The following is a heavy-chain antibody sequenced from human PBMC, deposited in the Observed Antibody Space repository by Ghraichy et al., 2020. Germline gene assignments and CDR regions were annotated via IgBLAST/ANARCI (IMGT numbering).Heavy chain of an antibody. V-gene: IGHV3-23*01. Sequence: GGSLRLSCAASGFTFSSYAMSWVRQAPGKGLEWVSAISGSGGSTYYADSVKGRFTISRDNSKNTLYLQMNSLRAEDTAVYYCAKDPPSLGDQTDWYFDLWGRVTLVTVSS. D-gene: IGHD2-2*01. CDR1: GFTFSSYA. CDR2: ISGSGGST. J-gene: IGHJ2*01. CDR3: AKDPPSLGDQTDWYFDL.